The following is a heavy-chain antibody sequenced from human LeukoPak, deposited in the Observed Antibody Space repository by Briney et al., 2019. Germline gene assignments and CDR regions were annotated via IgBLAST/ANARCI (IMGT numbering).Heavy chain of an antibody. CDR3: ATARIVGATNTFDY. J-gene: IGHJ4*02. CDR1: GYTFTDYY. V-gene: IGHV1-69-2*01. D-gene: IGHD1-26*01. CDR2: VDPEDGEK. Sequence: ASVKISCRVSGYTFTDYYMHWVQQAPGKGLEWMGLVDPEDGEKIYAEKFQGRVTITADTSTDTAYMELSSLRSEDTAVYYCATARIVGATNTFDYWGQGTLVTVSS.